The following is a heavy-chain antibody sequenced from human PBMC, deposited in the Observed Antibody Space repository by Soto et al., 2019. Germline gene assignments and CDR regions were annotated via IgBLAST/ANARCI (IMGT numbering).Heavy chain of an antibody. CDR2: TRNKASRYTT. V-gene: IGHV3-72*01. Sequence: EVQLVESGGGLVQPGGSLRLSCAASGFTFSDHYMDWVRQAPGKGLEWVGRTRNKASRYTTEYAASVKGRFTISRDDLKNALYVQMNSLKSEDTAVYYCARVGTVTGHYGMDVWGPGTTVSVSS. J-gene: IGHJ6*02. CDR3: ARVGTVTGHYGMDV. CDR1: GFTFSDHY. D-gene: IGHD4-4*01.